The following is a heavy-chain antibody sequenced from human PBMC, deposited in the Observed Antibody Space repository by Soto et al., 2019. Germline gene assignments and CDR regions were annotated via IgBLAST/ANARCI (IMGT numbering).Heavy chain of an antibody. D-gene: IGHD3-10*01. CDR3: ARVLYYGSGSYSPYGMDV. Sequence: QVQLVQSGAEVKKPGSSVKVSCKISGVSFNNNGIGWVRQAPGHGLEWMGGVSPPFRTSNYARKFQGRISITAEASTGTVNMELSSLTSEDTAQYYCARVLYYGSGSYSPYGMDVWGQGTTVTVSS. CDR2: VSPPFRTS. CDR1: GVSFNNNG. J-gene: IGHJ6*02. V-gene: IGHV1-69*01.